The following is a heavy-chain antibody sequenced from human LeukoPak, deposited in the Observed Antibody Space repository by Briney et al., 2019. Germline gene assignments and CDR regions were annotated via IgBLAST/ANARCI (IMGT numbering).Heavy chain of an antibody. CDR1: GFIFSNYG. D-gene: IGHD6-13*01. J-gene: IGHJ4*02. V-gene: IGHV3-30*02. Sequence: GGSLRLSCAASGFIFSNYGMHWVRQAPGKGLEWLTFIRYDGSDKYYADSVKGRFTISRDNSKNTLYLQMNSLRAEDTAVYYCARDGIAAAGTDYWGQGTLVTVSS. CDR3: ARDGIAAAGTDY. CDR2: IRYDGSDK.